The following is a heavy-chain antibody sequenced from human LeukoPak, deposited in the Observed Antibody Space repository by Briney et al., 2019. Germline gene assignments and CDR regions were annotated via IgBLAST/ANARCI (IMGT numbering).Heavy chain of an antibody. CDR2: IIGIGGST. CDR3: SKEAVVEVAAAGEPTDNWFDS. CDR1: GFTFSSYA. D-gene: IGHD6-13*01. Sequence: GGSLRLSCKASGFTFSSYAMSWVRQAPGKGLEWGSAIIGIGGSTNYADSVKGRFTISRVNSTNTLYLQMNRLRAEDAAVYYCSKEAVVEVAAAGEPTDNWFDSWGQGTLVTVSS. V-gene: IGHV3-23*01. J-gene: IGHJ5*01.